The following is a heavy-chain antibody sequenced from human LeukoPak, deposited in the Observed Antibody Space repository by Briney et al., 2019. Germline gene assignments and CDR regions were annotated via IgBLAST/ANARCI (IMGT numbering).Heavy chain of an antibody. CDR2: ISWNSGSI. V-gene: IGHV3-9*01. D-gene: IGHD3-9*01. J-gene: IGHJ4*02. CDR3: AKGFDWSHPELLFDY. CDR1: GFTFDDYA. Sequence: XGRSXRLSCAASGFTFDDYAMHWVRQAPGKGLEWVSGISWNSGSIGYADSVKGRFTISRDNAKNSLYLQMNSLRAEDTALYYCAKGFDWSHPELLFDYWGQGTLVTVSS.